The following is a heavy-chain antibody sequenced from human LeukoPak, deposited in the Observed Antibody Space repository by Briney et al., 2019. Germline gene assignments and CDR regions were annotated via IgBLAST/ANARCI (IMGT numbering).Heavy chain of an antibody. CDR1: GYTFTGYY. J-gene: IGHJ5*02. Sequence: GASVKASCKASGYTFTGYYMHWVREAPGQGLEWMGWINPNSGGTNYAQKFQGRVTMTRDTSISTAYMELSRLRSDDTAVYYCAREEAAAGSFDPWGQGTLVTVSS. D-gene: IGHD6-13*01. CDR2: INPNSGGT. CDR3: AREEAAAGSFDP. V-gene: IGHV1-2*02.